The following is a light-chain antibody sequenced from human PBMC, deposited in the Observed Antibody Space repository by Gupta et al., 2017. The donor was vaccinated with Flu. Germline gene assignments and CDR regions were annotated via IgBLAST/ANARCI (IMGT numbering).Light chain of an antibody. J-gene: IGLJ3*02. CDR1: ALSKQY. Sequence: YQLTQAPAMSVSPGQTATLPCSGTALSKQYVYWYRQRPGQATVLLIYKDTERASGIPDRISGSSSGTRVTLTIRGVQTEDEADYYCQSADITGASRVFGGGT. V-gene: IGLV3-25*02. CDR2: KDT. CDR3: QSADITGASRV.